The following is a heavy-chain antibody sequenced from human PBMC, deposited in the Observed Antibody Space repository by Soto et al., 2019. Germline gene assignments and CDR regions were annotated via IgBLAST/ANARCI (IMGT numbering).Heavy chain of an antibody. CDR2: IKQDGSEK. J-gene: IGHJ6*03. CDR3: ARDSLGPITIFGVRAHRGYYYYMDV. V-gene: IGHV3-7*01. CDR1: GFTFSSYW. Sequence: GGSLRLSCAASGFTFSSYWMSWVRQAPGKGLEWVANIKQDGSEKYYGDSVKGRLTISRDNAKNSLYLQMNSLRAEDTAVYYCARDSLGPITIFGVRAHRGYYYYMDVWGKGTTVTVSS. D-gene: IGHD3-3*01.